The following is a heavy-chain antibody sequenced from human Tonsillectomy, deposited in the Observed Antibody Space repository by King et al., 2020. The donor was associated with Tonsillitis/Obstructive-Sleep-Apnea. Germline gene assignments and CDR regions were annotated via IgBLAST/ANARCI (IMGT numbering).Heavy chain of an antibody. V-gene: IGHV1-69*01. CDR2: IIPIFGTA. J-gene: IGHJ6*03. D-gene: IGHD6-6*01. Sequence: VQLVQSGAEVKKPGSSVKVSCKASGGTFSSYAISWVRQAPGQGLEWMGGIIPIFGTANYAQKFQGRVTITADESTSTAYMELSSLRSEDTAVCYCARTSYSSSSPYFYYYYMDVWGKGTTVTVSS. CDR3: ARTSYSSSSPYFYYYYMDV. CDR1: GGTFSSYA.